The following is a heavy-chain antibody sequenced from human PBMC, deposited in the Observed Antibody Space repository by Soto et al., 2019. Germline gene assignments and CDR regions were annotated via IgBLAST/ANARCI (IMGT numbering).Heavy chain of an antibody. CDR3: ARTVMIQLWTYFDY. V-gene: IGHV3-30-3*01. J-gene: IGHJ4*02. Sequence: QVQLVESGGGVVQPGRSLRLSCAASGFTFSSYAMHWVRQAPGKGLEWGEVISYDGSNKYYADSVKGRFTISRDNSKNTLYLQMNSLRAEDTAVYYCARTVMIQLWTYFDYWGQGTLVTVSS. D-gene: IGHD5-18*01. CDR1: GFTFSSYA. CDR2: ISYDGSNK.